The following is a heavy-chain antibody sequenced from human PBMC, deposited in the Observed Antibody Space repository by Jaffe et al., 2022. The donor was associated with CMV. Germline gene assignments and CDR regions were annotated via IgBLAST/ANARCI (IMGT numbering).Heavy chain of an antibody. J-gene: IGHJ5*02. D-gene: IGHD6-19*01. CDR2: IKDDGSEK. CDR1: GFIFRNSW. CDR3: LGSGWSAS. V-gene: IGHV3-7*03. Sequence: EVQLVESGGDLVQPGGSLRLSCAASGFIFRNSWMTWVRQAPGRGLEWVAGIKDDGSEKYYVDSVKGRFTISRDNAENSLYLQMNSLRVDDTAVYYCLGSGWSASWGQGTLVTVSS.